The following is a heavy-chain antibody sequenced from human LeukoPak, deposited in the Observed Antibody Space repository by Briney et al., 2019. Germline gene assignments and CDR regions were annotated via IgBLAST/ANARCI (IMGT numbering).Heavy chain of an antibody. J-gene: IGHJ4*02. D-gene: IGHD4-17*01. CDR3: AKERGDYGDSL. CDR1: GFTFSSYG. V-gene: IGHV3-30*18. Sequence: PGGSLRLSCAASGFTFSSYGMHWVRQAPGKGLEWVAVISYDGSNKYYADSVKGRFTISRDNSKNTLYLQMNSLRAEDTAVYYCAKERGDYGDSLWGQGTLVTVSS. CDR2: ISYDGSNK.